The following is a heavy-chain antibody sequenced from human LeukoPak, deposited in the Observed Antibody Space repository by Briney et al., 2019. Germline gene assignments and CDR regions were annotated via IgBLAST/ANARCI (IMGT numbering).Heavy chain of an antibody. J-gene: IGHJ3*02. V-gene: IGHV3-21*01. CDR1: GFTFSSYS. Sequence: KSGGSLRLSCAASGFTFSSYSMNWVRQAPGKGLEWVSSISSSSSSYIYYADSVKGRFTISRDNAKNSLYLQMNSLRAEDTAVYYCARVHSSGWSNAFDIWGQGTMVTVSS. D-gene: IGHD6-19*01. CDR2: ISSSSSSYI. CDR3: ARVHSSGWSNAFDI.